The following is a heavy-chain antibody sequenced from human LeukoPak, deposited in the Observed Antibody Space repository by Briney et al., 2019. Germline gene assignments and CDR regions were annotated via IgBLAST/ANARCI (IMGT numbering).Heavy chain of an antibody. J-gene: IGHJ4*02. D-gene: IGHD5-12*01. V-gene: IGHV1-2*02. CDR3: ARIGFGVATLHIPPKIFDY. CDR1: GYTFTGYY. Sequence: GASLKVSCKASGYTFTGYYMHWVRQAPGQGLEWMGWINPNSGGTNYAQKCQGRVTMTRDTSISTAYMELSRLRSDDTAVYYCARIGFGVATLHIPPKIFDYWGQGTLVTVSS. CDR2: INPNSGGT.